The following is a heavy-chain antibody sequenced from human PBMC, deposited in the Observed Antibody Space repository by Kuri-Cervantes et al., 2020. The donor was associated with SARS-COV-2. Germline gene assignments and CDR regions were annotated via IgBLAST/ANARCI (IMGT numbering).Heavy chain of an antibody. V-gene: IGHV3-23*01. D-gene: IGHD3-3*01. CDR3: VKDGENIDFWSGYHEDYYMDV. CDR1: GFTFSTYA. Sequence: GGSLRLSCAASGFTFSTYAMSWVRQAPGKGLEWVSGISGSGSNTHYADSVKGRFTISRDNSKNTLDLQINSLRGEDTAVYYCVKDGENIDFWSGYHEDYYMDVWGKGTTVTVSS. CDR2: ISGSGSNT. J-gene: IGHJ6*03.